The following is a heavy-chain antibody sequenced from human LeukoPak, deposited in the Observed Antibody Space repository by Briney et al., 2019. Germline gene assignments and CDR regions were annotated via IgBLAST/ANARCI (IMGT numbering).Heavy chain of an antibody. D-gene: IGHD1-26*01. Sequence: ASVTVSFKPSGYTFTDYYIHWVRQAPGQGLEWMGWINPNGGGTNYAQNFQGRVTMTRDTSISTAYLELSRMTSDDTAVYYCAKVGAGFNWYFDLWGRGTLVTVSS. J-gene: IGHJ2*01. V-gene: IGHV1-2*02. CDR1: GYTFTDYY. CDR2: INPNGGGT. CDR3: AKVGAGFNWYFDL.